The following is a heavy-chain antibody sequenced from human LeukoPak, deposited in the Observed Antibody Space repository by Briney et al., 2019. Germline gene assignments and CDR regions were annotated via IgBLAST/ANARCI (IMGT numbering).Heavy chain of an antibody. D-gene: IGHD6-13*01. CDR2: IIPIFGTA. Sequence: GASVKVSCKASGGTFSSYAISWVRQAPGQGLEWMGGIIPIFGTANYAQKFQGRVTITTDESTSTAYMELSSLRSEDTAVYYCASGYSSSSLRSYYFDYWGQGTLVTVSS. CDR3: ASGYSSSSLRSYYFDY. J-gene: IGHJ4*02. V-gene: IGHV1-69*05. CDR1: GGTFSSYA.